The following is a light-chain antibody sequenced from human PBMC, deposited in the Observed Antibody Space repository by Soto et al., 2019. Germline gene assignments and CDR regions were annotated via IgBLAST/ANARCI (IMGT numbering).Light chain of an antibody. Sequence: EIVLTQSPGTLSLSPGERATLSCRASQSVSSSYLVWHQQKPGQAPRLLIYGASSRATGIPDRFSGSGSGTDFTLTISSLEPEDSAVYYCQQRHMWPITFGQGTRLEIK. J-gene: IGKJ5*01. CDR3: QQRHMWPIT. CDR2: GAS. CDR1: QSVSSSY. V-gene: IGKV3D-20*02.